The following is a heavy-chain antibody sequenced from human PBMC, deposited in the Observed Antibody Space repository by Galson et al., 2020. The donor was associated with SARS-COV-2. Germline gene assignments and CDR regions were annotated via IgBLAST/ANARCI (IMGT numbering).Heavy chain of an antibody. CDR3: AHRGGSPCSGGTQSPQFFFYAMDV. V-gene: IGHV2-5*01. Sequence: SGPTLVKPTQTLTLTCTFSGFSLSTSGVGVGWIRQPPGKALEWLALIYWNDDKRYSPSLKSRLTITKDTSKNQVVLTMTNMDPLDTATDTCAHRGGSPCSGGTQSPQFFFYAMDVWGQGTTVTVSS. CDR2: IYWNDDK. J-gene: IGHJ6*02. D-gene: IGHD1-1*01. CDR1: GFSLSTSGVG.